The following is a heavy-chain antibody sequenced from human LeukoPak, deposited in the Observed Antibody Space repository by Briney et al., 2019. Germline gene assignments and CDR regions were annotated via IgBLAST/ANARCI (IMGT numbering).Heavy chain of an antibody. V-gene: IGHV4-4*02. CDR2: IYRSGSA. D-gene: IGHD4-17*01. CDR1: GGSISSSNW. Sequence: SGTLSLTCAVSGGSISSSNWWSWVRQPPGKGLEWIGEIYRSGSANYNPSLKSRVTISVDKSKNQFSLRLSSVTAADTAVYYCARASHDYGDYSHFDYWGQGTLVTVSS. CDR3: ARASHDYGDYSHFDY. J-gene: IGHJ4*02.